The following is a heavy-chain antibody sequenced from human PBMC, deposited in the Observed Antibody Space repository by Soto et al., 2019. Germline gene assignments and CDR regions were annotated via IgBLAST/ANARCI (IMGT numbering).Heavy chain of an antibody. V-gene: IGHV4-59*01. J-gene: IGHJ4*02. CDR1: GGSISSYY. D-gene: IGHD3-3*01. CDR3: ARIITIFGVVIPYFDY. CDR2: IYYSGST. Sequence: SETLSLTCTVSGGSISSYYWSWIRQPPGKGLEWIGYIYYSGSTNYNPSLKSRVTISVDTSKNQFSLKLSSVTAADTAVYYCARIITIFGVVIPYFDYWGPGTLVTVSS.